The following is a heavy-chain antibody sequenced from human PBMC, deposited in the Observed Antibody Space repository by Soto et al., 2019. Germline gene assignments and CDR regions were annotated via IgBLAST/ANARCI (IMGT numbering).Heavy chain of an antibody. CDR1: GFIFSNHA. Sequence: GGSLRLSCAASGFIFSNHAMHWVRQAPGKGLEWVAVISYDGRNKFYADSVKGRFTISRDNSQNTLYLQMSSLRAEDTAVYSCARGRGWEFLLKHHHVVEYWGQGTLVTVSS. CDR3: ARGRGWEFLLKHHHVVEY. CDR2: ISYDGRNK. D-gene: IGHD2-15*01. J-gene: IGHJ4*02. V-gene: IGHV3-30*04.